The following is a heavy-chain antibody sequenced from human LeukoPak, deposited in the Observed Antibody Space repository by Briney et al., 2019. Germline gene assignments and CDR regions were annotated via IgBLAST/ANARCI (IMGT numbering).Heavy chain of an antibody. D-gene: IGHD3-22*01. CDR2: ISGDGGST. J-gene: IGHJ4*02. Sequence: GGSLRLSCAASGFTFDDYAMHWVRQAPGKGLEWVSLISGDGGSTYYADSVKGRFTISRDNSKNSLYLQMNSLRTKDTALYYCAKVLGYYDSSGYYQEGGFDYWGQGTLVTVSS. CDR1: GFTFDDYA. CDR3: AKVLGYYDSSGYYQEGGFDY. V-gene: IGHV3-43*02.